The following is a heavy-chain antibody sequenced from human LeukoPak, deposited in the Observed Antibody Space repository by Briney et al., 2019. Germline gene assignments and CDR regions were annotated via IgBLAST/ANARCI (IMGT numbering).Heavy chain of an antibody. J-gene: IGHJ4*02. CDR3: ANHLACGSTSCPPFDD. V-gene: IGHV3-30*02. D-gene: IGHD2-2*01. Sequence: GGSLRLSCAASGFTFSNYGMHWVRQAPGKRLEWVALISFDGSQKYYADSVKGRFTISRDNSKSTVYLQMNSLRVEDAAVYYCANHLACGSTSCPPFDDWGQGTLVTVSS. CDR1: GFTFSNYG. CDR2: ISFDGSQK.